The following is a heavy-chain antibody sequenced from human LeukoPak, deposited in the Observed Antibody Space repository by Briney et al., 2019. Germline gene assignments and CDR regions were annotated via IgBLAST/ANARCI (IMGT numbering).Heavy chain of an antibody. V-gene: IGHV3-21*06. CDR3: ARLVCTTIPCYGKFYFDY. CDR2: IDGPSDSI. CDR1: TFTFASNY. D-gene: IGHD1-1*01. J-gene: IGHJ4*02. Sequence: GGSLRLSCAVSTFTFASNYMSWVRQAPGKGLEWVSSIDGPSDSIYYADSVKGRFTISRDDAKNSVYPQMNSLRAEDTGIYYCARLVCTTIPCYGKFYFDYWGQGTLVPVAS.